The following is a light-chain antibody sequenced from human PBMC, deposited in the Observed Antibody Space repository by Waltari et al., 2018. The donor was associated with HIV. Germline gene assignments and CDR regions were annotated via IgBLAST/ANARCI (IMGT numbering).Light chain of an antibody. CDR1: SPNIGAGYD. Sequence: QSVLTQPPSVSGAPGQRVIISCTGRSPNIGAGYDVHWYQQCPGPAPKLLIFGNNNRPSGVPDRFSGFKSGTSASLAITGLQAEDDADYYCQSYDASLTAILFGGGTKLTV. V-gene: IGLV1-40*01. CDR3: QSYDASLTAIL. CDR2: GNN. J-gene: IGLJ2*01.